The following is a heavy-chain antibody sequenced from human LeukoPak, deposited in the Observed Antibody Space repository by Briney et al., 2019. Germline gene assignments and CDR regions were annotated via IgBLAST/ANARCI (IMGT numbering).Heavy chain of an antibody. CDR3: ARVPVPIFDISYGYPFDC. V-gene: IGHV3-23*01. D-gene: IGHD5-18*01. CDR1: GLTLRDYA. CDR2: INGNGAT. Sequence: GGALRLSRAASGLTLRDYAMHGVPKAPGRGREGVSAINGNGATYYAESVKGRFTISRDTPKSALYLVMNSLSAEDTAVYYCARVPVPIFDISYGYPFDCWGQGTLVTVSS. J-gene: IGHJ4*02.